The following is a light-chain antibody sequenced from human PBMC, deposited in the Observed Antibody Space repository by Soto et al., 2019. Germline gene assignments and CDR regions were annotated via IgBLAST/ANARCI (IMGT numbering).Light chain of an antibody. J-gene: IGKJ2*01. CDR2: AAS. V-gene: IGKV1-39*01. CDR3: QQSYSTPPT. Sequence: DIQMTQSPSSLSASVGDRVTITCRASQSISSYLNWYQQKPGKAPKLLIYAASSVQSGVPSRFSGSRAGTDFTLTISSLQPEDFATYYCQQSYSTPPTFGQGTKLEIK. CDR1: QSISSY.